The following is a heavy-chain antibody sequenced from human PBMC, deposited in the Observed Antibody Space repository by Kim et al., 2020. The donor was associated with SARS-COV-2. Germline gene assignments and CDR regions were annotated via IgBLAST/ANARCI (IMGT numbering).Heavy chain of an antibody. CDR1: VGSLSGYH. CDR2: IDHTGAT. CDR3: ARGWVGVVPSPILGLGPHYDYYAMDV. Sequence: SETLSLRCAVYVGSLSGYHWTRIRQPPGKGLEWIGEIDHTGATSYNPSLNSRAAISVDTSKNQISLQLNSITAADTAVYFCARGWVGVVPSPILGLGPHYDYYAMDVWGQGTTVPVSS. J-gene: IGHJ6*02. D-gene: IGHD3-3*01. V-gene: IGHV4-34*01.